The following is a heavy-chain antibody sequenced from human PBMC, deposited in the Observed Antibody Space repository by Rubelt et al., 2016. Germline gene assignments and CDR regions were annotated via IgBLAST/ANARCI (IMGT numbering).Heavy chain of an antibody. CDR2: IYFSGST. Sequence: QVQLQESGPGLVKPSETLSLTCTVSGGSISSYYWSWIRQPPGKGLECIGYIYFSGSTNYNPSLESRVTISVDTSKNQFSLKWGSGTAADTAVYYCARLSSSSGIDYWGQGILVTVSS. D-gene: IGHD6-6*01. J-gene: IGHJ4*02. CDR1: GGSISSYY. CDR3: ARLSSSSGIDY. V-gene: IGHV4-59*08.